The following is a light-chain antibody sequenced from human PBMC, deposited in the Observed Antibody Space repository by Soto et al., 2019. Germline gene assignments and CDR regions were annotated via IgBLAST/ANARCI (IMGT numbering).Light chain of an antibody. CDR3: QQSDSLPLT. J-gene: IGKJ4*02. CDR2: TAC. Sequence: DIQMTQSPSSVSASVGGIVTITCRASQGISRWLAWYQQKPGQAPKLLISTACSLQSGVPSKFSGSGSGTEFTLTINDLQTEDFATYIGQQSDSLPLTFGGGTKVDI. CDR1: QGISRW. V-gene: IGKV1-12*01.